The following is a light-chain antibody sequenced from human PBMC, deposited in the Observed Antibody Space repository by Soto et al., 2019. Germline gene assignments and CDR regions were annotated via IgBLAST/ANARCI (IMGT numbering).Light chain of an antibody. CDR3: QHYGSSRWT. V-gene: IGKV3-20*01. CDR2: GAS. J-gene: IGKJ1*01. Sequence: EIVLTQSPGTLSLSPGERATLSCRASQSVSSSYLAWYQQKPGQAPRLLIYGASNRATGIPDRFSGSGSGTDFTLTIGRLDPEDFAVYFCQHYGSSRWTFGQGTKVEIK. CDR1: QSVSSSY.